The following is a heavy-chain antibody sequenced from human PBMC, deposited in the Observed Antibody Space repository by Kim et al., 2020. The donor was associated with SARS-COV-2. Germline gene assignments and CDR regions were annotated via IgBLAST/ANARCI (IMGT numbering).Heavy chain of an antibody. CDR3: ARDIPSYGDYLDY. J-gene: IGHJ4*02. CDR2: LDGEGTRT. D-gene: IGHD4-17*01. V-gene: IGHV3-74*01. Sequence: GGSLRPSCAASGFTFSRYWMHWVRQAPGKGLVWVSRLDGEGTRTFYADPVKGRFTISRDNAKNTLYLQMNSLTAEDTAVYFCARDIPSYGDYLDYWGQGTLLTVSS. CDR1: GFTFSRYW.